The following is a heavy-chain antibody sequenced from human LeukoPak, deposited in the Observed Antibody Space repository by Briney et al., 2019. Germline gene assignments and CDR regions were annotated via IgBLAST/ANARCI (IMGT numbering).Heavy chain of an antibody. Sequence: GGSLRLSCAASGFTFSSYTMSWVRQAPGKGLEWVSTITTSDGNTYYADSVKGRSTVSRDNSKNTLYLQMNSLRAEDTAVYYCARSGDTYDILTGYYNYWGQGTLVTVSS. D-gene: IGHD3-9*01. V-gene: IGHV3-23*01. CDR3: ARSGDTYDILTGYYNY. CDR2: ITTSDGNT. J-gene: IGHJ4*02. CDR1: GFTFSSYT.